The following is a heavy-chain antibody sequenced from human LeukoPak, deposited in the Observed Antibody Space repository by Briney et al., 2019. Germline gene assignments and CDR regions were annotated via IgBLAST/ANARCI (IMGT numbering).Heavy chain of an antibody. CDR3: TTDIWELPTFDY. J-gene: IGHJ4*02. CDR1: GFTFSNAW. CDR2: IKSKTDGGTT. V-gene: IGHV3-15*01. Sequence: GGSLGLSCAASGFTFSNAWMSWVRQAPGKGLEWVGRIKSKTDGGTTDYAAPVKGRFTISRDDSKNTLYLQMNSLKTEDTAVYYCTTDIWELPTFDYWGQGTLVTVSS. D-gene: IGHD1-26*01.